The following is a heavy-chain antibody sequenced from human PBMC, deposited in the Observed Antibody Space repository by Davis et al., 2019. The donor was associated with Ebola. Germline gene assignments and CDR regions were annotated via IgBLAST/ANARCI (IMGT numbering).Heavy chain of an antibody. CDR2: ISYGGSNK. Sequence: GESLKISCAASGFTFSTSGMHWVRQAPGQGLEWVAVISYGGSNKNYADSVKGRFTISRDNSKNTLHLQMNSLRTEDTAVYYCAKDRRMYFDSGSLIDYWGQGTLATVSS. V-gene: IGHV3-30*18. CDR1: GFTFSTSG. J-gene: IGHJ4*02. CDR3: AKDRRMYFDSGSLIDY. D-gene: IGHD3-10*01.